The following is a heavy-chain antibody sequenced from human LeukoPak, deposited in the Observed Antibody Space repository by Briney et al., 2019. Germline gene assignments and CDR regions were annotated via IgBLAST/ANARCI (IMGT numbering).Heavy chain of an antibody. V-gene: IGHV4-59*02. Sequence: PSETLSLTCTVSGGSVSSYYWSWIRQPPGKGLEWIGYIYFNGNTNYNPSLKSRVTISLDTSRNQFSLKLSSMTAADTAVYYCAREVDTVMAYFDYWGQRTLVTASS. CDR1: GGSVSSYY. CDR2: IYFNGNT. D-gene: IGHD5-18*01. J-gene: IGHJ4*02. CDR3: AREVDTVMAYFDY.